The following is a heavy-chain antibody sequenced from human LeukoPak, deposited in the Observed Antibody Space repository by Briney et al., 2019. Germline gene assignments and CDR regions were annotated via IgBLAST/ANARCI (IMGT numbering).Heavy chain of an antibody. Sequence: GRSLRLSCAASGFTFSSYAMHWVRQAPGKGLEWMAVISYDGSNKYYADSVKGRFTISRDNSKNTLYLQMNSLRAEDTAVYYCAREFGVVIATSRYYMDVWGKGTTVTVSS. CDR1: GFTFSSYA. CDR2: ISYDGSNK. J-gene: IGHJ6*03. CDR3: AREFGVVIATSRYYMDV. V-gene: IGHV3-30-3*01. D-gene: IGHD2-21*01.